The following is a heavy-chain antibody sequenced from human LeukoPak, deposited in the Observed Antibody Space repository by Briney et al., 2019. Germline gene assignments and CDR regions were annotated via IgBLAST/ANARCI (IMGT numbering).Heavy chain of an antibody. CDR1: GGSISSSSYY. D-gene: IGHD3-16*02. CDR2: IYYSGST. CDR3: ARHVTHDYVWGSYRKDAFDI. J-gene: IGHJ3*02. Sequence: SETLSLTCTVSGGSISSSSYYWGWIRQPPGKGLEWIGSIYYSGSTYYNPSLKSRVTISVDTSKNQFSLKLSSVTAADTAVYYCARHVTHDYVWGSYRKDAFDIWGQGTMVTVSS. V-gene: IGHV4-39*01.